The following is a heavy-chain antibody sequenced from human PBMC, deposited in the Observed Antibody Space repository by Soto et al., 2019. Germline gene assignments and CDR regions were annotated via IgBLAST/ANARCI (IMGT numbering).Heavy chain of an antibody. CDR1: GGSISSASHY. V-gene: IGHV4-39*01. CDR2: IHYTEST. D-gene: IGHD3-22*01. Sequence: SETLSLTCTVSGGSISSASHYWGWIRQPPGKGLEWIGSIHYTESTHYNPSLKSRVTISVDTSKNQFSLKLTSVSASDTAVYYCARLGAYYQSLDPWGPGTLVTVSS. J-gene: IGHJ5*02. CDR3: ARLGAYYQSLDP.